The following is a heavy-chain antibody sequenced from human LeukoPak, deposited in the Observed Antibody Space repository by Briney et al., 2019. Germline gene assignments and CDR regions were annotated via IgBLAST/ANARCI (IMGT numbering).Heavy chain of an antibody. D-gene: IGHD6-19*01. CDR1: GFTFSTYW. Sequence: GGSLRLSCAASGFTFSTYWMSWLRPAPGKGLEWVANINQDGSEEYYVDSVKGRFTISRDNAKNSLYLQMNSLRAEDTAVYYCARTYPGIAKAGTFDYWGQGTLVTVSS. CDR3: ARTYPGIAKAGTFDY. CDR2: INQDGSEE. J-gene: IGHJ4*02. V-gene: IGHV3-7*01.